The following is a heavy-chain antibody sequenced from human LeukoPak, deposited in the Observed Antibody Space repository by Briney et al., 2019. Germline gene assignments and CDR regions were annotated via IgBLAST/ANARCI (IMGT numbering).Heavy chain of an antibody. Sequence: PGGSLRLSCAASGFTFSDYYMSWIRQAPGKGLEWVANIKPNGIEKHYADSVEGRFTISRDNAKNSLYLQMNSLRAEDTAVYYCARDLDTYVLLIAYDTFDNWGQGTMVTVSS. J-gene: IGHJ3*02. CDR2: IKPNGIEK. V-gene: IGHV3-7*01. CDR3: ARDLDTYVLLIAYDTFDN. D-gene: IGHD2-21*01. CDR1: GFTFSDYY.